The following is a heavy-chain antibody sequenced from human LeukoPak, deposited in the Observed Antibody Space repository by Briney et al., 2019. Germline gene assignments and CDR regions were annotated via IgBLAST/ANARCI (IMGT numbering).Heavy chain of an antibody. V-gene: IGHV4-34*01. CDR2: INHSGRT. D-gene: IGHD3-10*01. CDR1: GGSFSSYY. Sequence: SETLSLTCAVYGGSFSSYYWSWIRQPPGKGLEWIGEINHSGRTNCNPSLKSRVIISVATSKNQCSLKLSSVTAADTAVYYCGGVRGVPMWGEGALFTVSS. J-gene: IGHJ1*01. CDR3: GGVRGVPM.